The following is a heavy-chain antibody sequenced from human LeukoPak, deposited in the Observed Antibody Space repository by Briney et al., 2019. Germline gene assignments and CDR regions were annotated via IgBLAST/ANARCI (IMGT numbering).Heavy chain of an antibody. CDR1: GYTFTGYY. CDR3: ARDLGSNCFDY. J-gene: IGHJ4*02. D-gene: IGHD6-13*01. Sequence: ASVKVSCKASGYTFTGYYMHWVRQAPGQGLEWMGWINPNSGGTNYAQKFQGRVTMTRDTSISTAYMELSGLKSDDTAVYYCARDLGSNCFDYWGQGTLVTVSS. CDR2: INPNSGGT. V-gene: IGHV1-2*02.